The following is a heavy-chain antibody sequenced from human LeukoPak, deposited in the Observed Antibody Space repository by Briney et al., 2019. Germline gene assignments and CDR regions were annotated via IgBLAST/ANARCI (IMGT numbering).Heavy chain of an antibody. J-gene: IGHJ4*02. CDR2: ISGSGSTI. D-gene: IGHD1-7*01. CDR1: GFTFSDYF. Sequence: GGSLRLSCAASGFTFSDYFMTWIRQAPGKGLGWVSHISGSGSTISYADSAQGRFTISRDNAENSLYLQMNSLRAEDTAVYYCARDESYGIIGTIGYWGQGTLVTVSS. V-gene: IGHV3-11*01. CDR3: ARDESYGIIGTIGY.